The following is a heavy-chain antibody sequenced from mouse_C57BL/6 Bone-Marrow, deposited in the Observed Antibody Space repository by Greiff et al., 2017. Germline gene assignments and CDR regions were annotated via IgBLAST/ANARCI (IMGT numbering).Heavy chain of an antibody. J-gene: IGHJ1*03. CDR2: IYPSDSET. CDR1: GYTFTSYW. V-gene: IGHV1-61*01. CDR3: ARSGDGYWYCDV. D-gene: IGHD2-3*01. Sequence: QVQLQQPGAELVRPGSSVKLSCKASGYTFTSYWMDWVKQRPGQGLEWIGNIYPSDSETHYHKKFKDKATLTVDKSSSTAYMQLSSLTSEDSAVYDGARSGDGYWYCDVGGRGTTVTVSS.